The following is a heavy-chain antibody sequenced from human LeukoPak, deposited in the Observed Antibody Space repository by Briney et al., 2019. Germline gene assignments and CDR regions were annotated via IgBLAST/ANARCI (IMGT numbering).Heavy chain of an antibody. V-gene: IGHV1-8*03. Sequence: GASVKVSCKASGGTFSSYAISWVRQAPGQGLEWMGWMNPNSGNTGYAQKFQGRVTITRNTSISTAYMELSSLRSEDTAVYYCARGPIQLWYSGVLGRDYYMDVWGKGTTVTVSS. D-gene: IGHD5-18*01. J-gene: IGHJ6*03. CDR3: ARGPIQLWYSGVLGRDYYMDV. CDR2: MNPNSGNT. CDR1: GGTFSSYA.